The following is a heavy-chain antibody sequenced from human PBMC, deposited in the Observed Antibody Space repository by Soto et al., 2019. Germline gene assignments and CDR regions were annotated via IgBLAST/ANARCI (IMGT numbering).Heavy chain of an antibody. Sequence: ASVKVSCKASGYTFTRSGISWVRQAPGQGLEWMGWISTYNGDTNYAQKFQGRFTVTMDTSTSTVYMELGSLRSEDTAVYYCVRDPSSGYRSFDYWGQGTLVTVSS. J-gene: IGHJ4*02. CDR2: ISTYNGDT. CDR3: VRDPSSGYRSFDY. V-gene: IGHV1-18*01. CDR1: GYTFTRSG. D-gene: IGHD3-22*01.